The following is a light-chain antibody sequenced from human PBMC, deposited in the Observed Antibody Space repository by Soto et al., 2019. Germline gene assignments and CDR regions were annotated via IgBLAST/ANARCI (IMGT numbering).Light chain of an antibody. CDR2: GAS. CDR1: QSVSNNY. CDR3: QQYGSSPST. J-gene: IGKJ4*01. V-gene: IGKV3-20*01. Sequence: EIVLTQSPGTLSLSQGERATLSCRASQSVSNNYLAWYQQKPGQAPRLLIYGASSRATGIPDRFSGSGSGTDFTLTISRLEPEDFAVYYCQQYGSSPSTFGGGTKVDIK.